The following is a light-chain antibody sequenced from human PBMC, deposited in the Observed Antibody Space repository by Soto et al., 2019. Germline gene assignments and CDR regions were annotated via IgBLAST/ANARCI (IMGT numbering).Light chain of an antibody. J-gene: IGKJ1*01. Sequence: DIQMTQSPSTLSASVGDRVGITCRASQSISTYLAWYQQKPGKAPKLLIYKASSLESGVPSRFSGSGSGAEFTLTISSLQPDDFATYYCQQYNTYSRTFGQGTKVDIK. CDR2: KAS. CDR1: QSISTY. V-gene: IGKV1-5*03. CDR3: QQYNTYSRT.